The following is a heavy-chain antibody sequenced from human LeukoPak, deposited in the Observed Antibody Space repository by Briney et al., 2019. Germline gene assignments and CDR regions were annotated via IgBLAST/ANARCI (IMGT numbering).Heavy chain of an antibody. CDR3: ARDVLDY. CDR2: INHNGNVN. Sequence: GGSLRLSCAASGFTFSSYWMNWARQAPGKGLEWVASINHNGNVNYYVDSVKGRFTISRDNAKNSLYLQMNSLRAEDTAVYYCARDVLDYWGQGTLVTVSS. V-gene: IGHV3-7*03. J-gene: IGHJ4*02. D-gene: IGHD2-8*01. CDR1: GFTFSSYW.